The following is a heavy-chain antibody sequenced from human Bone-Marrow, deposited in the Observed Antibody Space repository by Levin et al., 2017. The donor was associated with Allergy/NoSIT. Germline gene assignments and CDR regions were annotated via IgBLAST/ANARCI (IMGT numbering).Heavy chain of an antibody. CDR3: ARGNTIFGVGRLDY. Sequence: GGSLRLSCVASGFTFRNSAMSWVRQAAGKGLEWLSGITGDGEATHTAESVKGRFTISRDNSKNTLYLQMSSLRAEDTATYYCARGNTIFGVGRLDYWGQGILVTVSS. D-gene: IGHD3-3*01. J-gene: IGHJ4*02. CDR2: ITGDGEAT. V-gene: IGHV3-23*01. CDR1: GFTFRNSA.